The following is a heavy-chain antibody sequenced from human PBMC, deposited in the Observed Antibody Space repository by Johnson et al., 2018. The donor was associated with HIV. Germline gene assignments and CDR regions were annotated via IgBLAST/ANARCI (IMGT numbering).Heavy chain of an antibody. CDR1: GFTVSSNY. CDR2: ISSIGSTI. D-gene: IGHD3-9*01. J-gene: IGHJ3*02. CDR3: ARDLVGHNAFDI. Sequence: QMQLVESGGGLVQPGGSLRLSCAASGFTVSSNYMSWVRQAPGKGLEWVSYISSIGSTIYYACSVKGRFTISRDNSKNTQYLQMKSLRAEDTAVYYCARDLVGHNAFDIWGQGTMVTVSS. V-gene: IGHV3-11*01.